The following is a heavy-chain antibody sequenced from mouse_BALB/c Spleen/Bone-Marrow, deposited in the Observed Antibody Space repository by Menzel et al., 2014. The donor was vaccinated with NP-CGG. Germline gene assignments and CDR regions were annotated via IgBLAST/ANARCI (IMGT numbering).Heavy chain of an antibody. V-gene: IGHV1-74*01. Sequence: VQLQQSGAELVRPGASVKLSCKASGYTFTSYWMNWVKQRPEQGLEWIGRIDPYDSETHYTQKFKDKAILTVDKSSNTTYMQLNNLTSEDSAIYYCARASIILNYFDYCSQSTTLTISS. CDR1: GYTFTSYW. CDR3: ARASIILNYFDY. D-gene: IGHD6-1*01. CDR2: IDPYDSET. J-gene: IGHJ2*01.